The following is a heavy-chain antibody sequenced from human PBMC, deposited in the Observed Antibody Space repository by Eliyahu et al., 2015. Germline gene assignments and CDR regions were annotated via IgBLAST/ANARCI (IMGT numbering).Heavy chain of an antibody. J-gene: IGHJ3*02. CDR1: XXSISSGGYY. D-gene: IGHD1-1*01. CDR2: IYYSGST. Sequence: QVQLQESGPGLVKPSQTLSLTCTVSXXSISSGGYYWSWIRQHPGKGLEWIGYIYYSGSTYYNPSLKSRVTISVDTSKNQFSLKLSSVTAADTAVYYCARTGPGVVNAFDIWGQGTMVTVSS. CDR3: ARTGPGVVNAFDI. V-gene: IGHV4-31*03.